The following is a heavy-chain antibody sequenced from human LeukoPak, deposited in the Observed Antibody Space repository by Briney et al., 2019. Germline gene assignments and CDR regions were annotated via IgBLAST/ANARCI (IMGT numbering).Heavy chain of an antibody. CDR3: ARSGYGSGWLTRPYYFDY. J-gene: IGHJ4*02. Sequence: GASVKVSCKASGYTFTSYGISWVRQAPGQGLEWMGWINPNSGGTNYAQKFQGRVTMTRDTSISTAYMELSRLRSDDTAVYYCARSGYGSGWLTRPYYFDYWGQGTLVTVSS. V-gene: IGHV1-2*02. CDR2: INPNSGGT. CDR1: GYTFTSYG. D-gene: IGHD6-19*01.